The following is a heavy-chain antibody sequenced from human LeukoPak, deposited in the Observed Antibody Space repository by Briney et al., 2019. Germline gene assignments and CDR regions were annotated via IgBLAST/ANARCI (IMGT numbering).Heavy chain of an antibody. CDR2: IKQDGSEK. Sequence: QTGGSLRLSCAAYGFTFNSYWMSWVRQAPGKGLEWVANIKQDGSEKNYVDSVRGRFPVSRDTAENSLYLQMNRLRDEDTAVYYCARVGWFGELTRHPVGDSWGQGTLVIVSS. CDR3: ARVGWFGELTRHPVGDS. J-gene: IGHJ4*02. V-gene: IGHV3-7*01. D-gene: IGHD3-10*01. CDR1: GFTFNSYW.